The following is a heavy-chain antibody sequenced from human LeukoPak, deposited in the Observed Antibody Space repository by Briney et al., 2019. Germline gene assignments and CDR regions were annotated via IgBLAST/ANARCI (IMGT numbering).Heavy chain of an antibody. CDR3: ARGDGYDSSGYYYYFDY. J-gene: IGHJ4*02. D-gene: IGHD3-22*01. V-gene: IGHV4-30-4*01. CDR1: GGSISSGDCY. CDR2: IYYSGST. Sequence: SQTLSLTCTVSGGSISSGDCYWSWIRQPPGKGLEWIGCIYYSGSTYYNPSLKSRVTISVDTSKNQFSLKLSSVTAADTAVYYCARGDGYDSSGYYYYFDYWGQGTLVTVSS.